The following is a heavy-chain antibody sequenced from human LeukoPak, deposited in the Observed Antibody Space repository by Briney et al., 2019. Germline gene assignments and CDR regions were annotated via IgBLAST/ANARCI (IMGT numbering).Heavy chain of an antibody. D-gene: IGHD3-10*01. CDR2: IIPIFGTA. CDR3: ARGERGGSGSYFPIDY. V-gene: IGHV1-69*13. CDR1: GGTFSSYA. Sequence: ASVKVSCKASGGTFSSYAISWVRQAPGQGLEWMGGIIPIFGTANYAQKFQGRVTITADESTSTAYMELSSLRSEDTAVYYCARGERGGSGSYFPIDYWGQGTLVTVSS. J-gene: IGHJ4*02.